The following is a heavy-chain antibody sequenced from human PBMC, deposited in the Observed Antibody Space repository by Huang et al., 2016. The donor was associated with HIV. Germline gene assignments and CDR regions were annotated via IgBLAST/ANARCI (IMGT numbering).Heavy chain of an antibody. V-gene: IGHV1-8*01. D-gene: IGHD6-19*01. CDR3: ARLTSGWYQDY. J-gene: IGHJ4*02. Sequence: QVQLVQSGPEVKKPGASVKVSCQTSGYIFSNYDINWVRQAPGQGIQWRGWLNPDSGKTAYGQNVQGRVTLTRSTSTGAAYMVLNSLTSQDTAVYYCARLTSGWYQDYWGQGTLVTVSS. CDR1: GYIFSNYD. CDR2: LNPDSGKT.